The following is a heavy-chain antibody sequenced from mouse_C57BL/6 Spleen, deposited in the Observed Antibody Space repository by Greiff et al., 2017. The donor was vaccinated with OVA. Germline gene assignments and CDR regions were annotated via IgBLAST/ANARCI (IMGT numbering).Heavy chain of an antibody. Sequence: QVQLKQSGAELVRPGTSVKVSCKASGYAFTNYLIEWVKQRPGQGLEWIGVINPGSGGTNYNEKFKGKATLTADKSSSTAYMQLSSLTSEDSAVYFCARRDGYYLHFDYWGQGTTLTVSS. J-gene: IGHJ2*01. CDR2: INPGSGGT. CDR3: ARRDGYYLHFDY. D-gene: IGHD2-3*01. V-gene: IGHV1-54*01. CDR1: GYAFTNYL.